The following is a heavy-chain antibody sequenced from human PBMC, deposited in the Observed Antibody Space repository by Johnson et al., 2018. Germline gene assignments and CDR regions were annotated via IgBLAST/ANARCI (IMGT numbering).Heavy chain of an antibody. D-gene: IGHD2-21*02. CDR3: AKGALLVTARRLDS. CDR2: ISGSRSSIYYVGSVRAT. V-gene: IGHV3-23*04. J-gene: IGHJ4*02. CDR1: GFSFSSYA. Sequence: VQLVESGGGLVQPGGSXRLSCAASGFSFSSYAMNWVRQAPGKGLEWVSTISGSRSSIYYVGSVRATYYADSVKGRFPLSRDNSKNTLYLQMNSLRVEDTAVYYCAKGALLVTARRLDSWGQGTLVTVSS.